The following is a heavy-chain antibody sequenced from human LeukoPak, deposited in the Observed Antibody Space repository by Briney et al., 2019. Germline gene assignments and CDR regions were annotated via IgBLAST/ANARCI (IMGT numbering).Heavy chain of an antibody. CDR3: ARGPTYQPIDY. CDR2: INHSGST. J-gene: IGHJ4*02. V-gene: IGHV4-34*01. CDR1: GFTFSSYS. D-gene: IGHD2-2*01. Sequence: NPGGSLRLSCAASGFTFSSYSMNWIRQPPGKGLEWIGEINHSGSTNYNPSLKSRVTISVDTSKNQFSLKLSSVTAADTAVYYCARGPTYQPIDYWGQGTLVTVSS.